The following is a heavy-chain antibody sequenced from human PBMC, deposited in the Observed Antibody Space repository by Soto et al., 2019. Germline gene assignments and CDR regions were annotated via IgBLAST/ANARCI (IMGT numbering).Heavy chain of an antibody. CDR1: GYTFTSYG. CDR2: ISAYNGNT. J-gene: IGHJ4*02. V-gene: IGHV1-18*01. D-gene: IGHD3-22*01. Sequence: ASVKVSCKASGYTFTSYGISWVRQAPGQGLEWMGWISAYNGNTNYAQKLQGRVTMTTDTSTSTAYMELRSLRSDDTAVYYCARVKDSSGYYGLLYGSYFDYWGQGTLVTVSS. CDR3: ARVKDSSGYYGLLYGSYFDY.